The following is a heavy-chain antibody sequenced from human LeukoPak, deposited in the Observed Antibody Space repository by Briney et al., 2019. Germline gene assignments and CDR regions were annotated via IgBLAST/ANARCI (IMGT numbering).Heavy chain of an antibody. V-gene: IGHV3-23*01. D-gene: IGHD1-26*01. J-gene: IGHJ3*02. Sequence: GGSLRLSCAASGFTFTSYVMRWVRQAPGKGLEWGSGISGSGGTTYYADSVKGRFTISRDNSKNTLYLQLNSLRPEDTAVYYCVKDLGSGRNPDAFDTWGQGTMVTVSS. CDR1: GFTFTSYV. CDR3: VKDLGSGRNPDAFDT. CDR2: ISGSGGTT.